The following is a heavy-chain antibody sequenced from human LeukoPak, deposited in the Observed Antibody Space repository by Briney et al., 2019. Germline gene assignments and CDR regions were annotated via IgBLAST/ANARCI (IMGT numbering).Heavy chain of an antibody. CDR3: AKSFPPYYYYYVMDV. Sequence: GRSLRLSCAASGFTFDDYAMHWVRQAPGNGLEWVSGISWNSGSIGYADSVKGRFTISRDNAKNSLYLQMNSLRAEDTALYYCAKSFPPYYYYYVMDVWGQGTTVTVSS. V-gene: IGHV3-9*01. CDR2: ISWNSGSI. CDR1: GFTFDDYA. J-gene: IGHJ6*02.